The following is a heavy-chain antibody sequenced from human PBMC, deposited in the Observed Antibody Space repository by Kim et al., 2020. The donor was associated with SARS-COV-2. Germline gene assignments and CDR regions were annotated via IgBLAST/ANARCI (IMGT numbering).Heavy chain of an antibody. CDR2: TSGRGTSS. D-gene: IGHD1-26*01. V-gene: IGHV3-23*01. J-gene: IGHJ4*02. Sequence: GGSLRLSCAASGFGFSTYAMNWVRQAPGKGLQWVSGTSGRGTSSYYTDSVKGRFTISRDNPNNTVYLQMNSLRADDTAIYYCARGSAGNGYYYVDYWGQGILVTVSS. CDR1: GFGFSTYA. CDR3: ARGSAGNGYYYVDY.